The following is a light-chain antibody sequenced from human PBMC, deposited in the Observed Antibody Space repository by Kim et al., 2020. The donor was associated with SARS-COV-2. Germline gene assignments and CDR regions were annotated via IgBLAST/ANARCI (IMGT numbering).Light chain of an antibody. Sequence: GPSIPISCPRTTSDVAGNHYVPWYQHHPGKASKLIIYDVSNRHSGVSTRFSGSNSGNTASLTIFGLQAEDEADYYSSPSSSSGTRVFGGGTQLTVL. V-gene: IGLV2-14*03. CDR1: TSDVAGNHY. CDR2: DVS. J-gene: IGLJ3*02. CDR3: SPSSSSGTRV.